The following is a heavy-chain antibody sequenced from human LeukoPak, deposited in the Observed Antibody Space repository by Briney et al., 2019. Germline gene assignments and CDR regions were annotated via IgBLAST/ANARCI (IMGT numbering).Heavy chain of an antibody. CDR3: ARGVRAAAAPEYWFDP. V-gene: IGHV4-34*01. CDR2: INHSGST. CDR1: GGSFGGYY. D-gene: IGHD6-13*01. Sequence: PSETLSLTCAVYGGSFGGYYWSWIRQPPGKGLEWIGEINHSGSTNYNPSLESRVTISVDTSKNQFSLKLSSVTAADTAVYYCARGVRAAAAPEYWFDPWGQGTLVTVSS. J-gene: IGHJ5*02.